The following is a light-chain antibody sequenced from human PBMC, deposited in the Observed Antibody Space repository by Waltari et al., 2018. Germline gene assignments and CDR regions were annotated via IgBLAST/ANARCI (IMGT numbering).Light chain of an antibody. Sequence: EIVMTHSPATLSVSPGERATLSCRASQGISSDLAWYQQKPGQAPRLLIFGASTRATGVPARFSGSGSGTEFTLTISSLQSDDFGVYYCQQSKIWPAFGQGTKVEIK. CDR2: GAS. J-gene: IGKJ1*01. V-gene: IGKV3-15*01. CDR3: QQSKIWPA. CDR1: QGISSD.